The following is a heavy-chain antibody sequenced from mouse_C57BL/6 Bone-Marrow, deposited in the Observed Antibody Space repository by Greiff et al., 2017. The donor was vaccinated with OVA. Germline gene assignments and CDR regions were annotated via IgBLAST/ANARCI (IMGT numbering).Heavy chain of an antibody. V-gene: IGHV1-15*01. CDR2: IDPETGGT. Sequence: VQLQQSGAELVRPGASVTLSCKASGYTFTDYEMHWVKQTPVHGLEWIGAIDPETGGTAYNQKFKGKAILTADKSSSTAYMELRSLPSEDSAVYYCTRRGLAWFAYWGQGTLVTVSA. J-gene: IGHJ3*01. CDR1: GYTFTDYE. CDR3: TRRGLAWFAY. D-gene: IGHD2-13*01.